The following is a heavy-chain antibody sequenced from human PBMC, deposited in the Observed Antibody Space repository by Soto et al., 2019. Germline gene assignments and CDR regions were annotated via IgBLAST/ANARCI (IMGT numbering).Heavy chain of an antibody. CDR3: AREDIVGTRSFDY. J-gene: IGHJ4*02. V-gene: IGHV3-48*02. D-gene: IGHD1-26*01. CDR1: GFTFSGYS. Sequence: GGSLRLSCAASGFTFSGYSMNWVRQAPGKGLEWISYISSRSKTIFYTDSAKGRFTISRDNAKDSLYLQMNSLRDEDTAIYYCAREDIVGTRSFDYWGQGTPVTVSS. CDR2: ISSRSKTI.